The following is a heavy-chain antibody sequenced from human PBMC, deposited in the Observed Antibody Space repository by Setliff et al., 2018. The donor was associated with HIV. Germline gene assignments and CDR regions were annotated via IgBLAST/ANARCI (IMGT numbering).Heavy chain of an antibody. CDR2: IFYSGST. J-gene: IGHJ5*02. CDR3: ARLAITIFDDGDL. Sequence: PSETLSLTCTVSGDSINSSSYYWGWIRQPPGKGLDWIGSIFYSGSTFYNPSLKSRVAISVDTSKNQFSLKLSSLTAADTALYYCARLAITIFDDGDLWGQGTLVTAPQ. CDR1: GDSINSSSYY. V-gene: IGHV4-39*01. D-gene: IGHD3-3*01.